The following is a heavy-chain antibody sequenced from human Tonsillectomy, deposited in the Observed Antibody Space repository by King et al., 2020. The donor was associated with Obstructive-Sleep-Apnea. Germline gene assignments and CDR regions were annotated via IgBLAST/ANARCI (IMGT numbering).Heavy chain of an antibody. CDR1: GGSISSYY. CDR2: IYYSGST. CDR3: ARTRGYSYGILDYFDY. J-gene: IGHJ4*02. Sequence: QLQESGPGLVKPSETLSLTCTVSGGSISSYYWSWIRQPPGKGLEWIGYIYYSGSTNYNPSLKSRVTISVDTSKNQFSLKLSSVTAADTAVYYCARTRGYSYGILDYFDYWGQGTLVTVSS. V-gene: IGHV4-59*08. D-gene: IGHD5-18*01.